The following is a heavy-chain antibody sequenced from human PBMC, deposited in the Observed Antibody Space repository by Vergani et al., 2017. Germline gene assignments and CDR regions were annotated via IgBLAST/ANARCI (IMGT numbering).Heavy chain of an antibody. D-gene: IGHD3-10*01. CDR1: GYSFTSYW. J-gene: IGHJ5*02. CDR3: SGGITMGRGVPDGGWFDP. V-gene: IGHV5-51*01. Sequence: EVQLVQSGAEVKKPGESLKISCKGSGYSFTSYWIGWVRQMPGKGLEWMGIIYPGDSDTRYSPSFQGQVTISADKSISTAYLQWSSLKASDTAMSYYSGGITMGRGVPDGGWFDPWGQGTLVTVSS. CDR2: IYPGDSDT.